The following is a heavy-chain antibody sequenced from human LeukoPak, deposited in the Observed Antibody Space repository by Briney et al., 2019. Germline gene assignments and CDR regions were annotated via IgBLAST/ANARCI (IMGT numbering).Heavy chain of an antibody. CDR2: IYYSGST. V-gene: IGHV4-59*01. CDR1: GGSISNYY. Sequence: SETLSLTCIVSGGSISNYYWSWIRQPPGKGLEWIGYIYYSGSTSYNPSLKSRVTISVDTSKNQFSLKLSSVTAADTAVYYCARGGTRPDYYFDYWGQGTLLTVSS. D-gene: IGHD2-2*01. CDR3: ARGGTRPDYYFDY. J-gene: IGHJ4*02.